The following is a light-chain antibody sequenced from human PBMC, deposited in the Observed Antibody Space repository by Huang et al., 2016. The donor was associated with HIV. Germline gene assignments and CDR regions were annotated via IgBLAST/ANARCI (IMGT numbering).Light chain of an antibody. CDR1: ESVGSS. Sequence: EIVMTQSPATLSVSPGERVLFSCRASESVGSSLAWYQQKPGPPPRLLIYGSSTRDSGVPPRVSGSVSGTEFTLSISGLQAADFAVYYCQQYDKWPPLLTFGGGTKVEIK. V-gene: IGKV3-15*01. CDR2: GSS. CDR3: QQYDKWPPLLT. J-gene: IGKJ4*01.